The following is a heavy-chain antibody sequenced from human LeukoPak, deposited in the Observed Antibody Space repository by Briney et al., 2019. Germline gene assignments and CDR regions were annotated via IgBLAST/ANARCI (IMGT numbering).Heavy chain of an antibody. V-gene: IGHV3-23*01. CDR2: TSGSGGST. CDR1: GFTVSSHP. Sequence: GGSLRLSCAASGFTVSSHPMSWVRQAPGKGLEWVAGTSGSGGSTYYADSVEGRFTISRDNFKSTLHLQLNNLSAEDTAVYYCAKGRGLMEVWGQGTTVTASS. CDR3: AKGRGLMEV. J-gene: IGHJ6*02. D-gene: IGHD3-16*01.